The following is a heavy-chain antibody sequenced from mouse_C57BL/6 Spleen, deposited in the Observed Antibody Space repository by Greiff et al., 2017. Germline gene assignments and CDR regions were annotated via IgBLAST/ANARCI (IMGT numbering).Heavy chain of an antibody. CDR1: GFTFSHYG. CDR3: ARMDYEGVYYFDY. V-gene: IGHV5-17*01. Sequence: DVKLVESGGGLVKPGGSLKLSCAASGFTFSHYGMHWVRQAPEKGLEWVAYISSGSSTIYYADTVKGRFTISRDNAKNTLFLQMTSLRSEDTAMYYCARMDYEGVYYFDYWGQGTTLTVSS. J-gene: IGHJ2*01. CDR2: ISSGSSTI. D-gene: IGHD2-4*01.